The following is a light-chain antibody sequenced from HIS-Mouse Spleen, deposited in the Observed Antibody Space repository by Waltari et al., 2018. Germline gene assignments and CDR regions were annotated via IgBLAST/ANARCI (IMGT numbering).Light chain of an antibody. Sequence: QSALTQPPSASGSPGQSVTISCTGTSSDVGGYNYVSWYQQHPGKAPKLMIYEVSKLPSGVPARFSGSKAGNTASLTVSGLQAEDEADYYCSSYAGSNKVFGGGTKLTVL. CDR3: SSYAGSNKV. CDR1: SSDVGGYNY. V-gene: IGLV2-8*01. J-gene: IGLJ3*02. CDR2: EVS.